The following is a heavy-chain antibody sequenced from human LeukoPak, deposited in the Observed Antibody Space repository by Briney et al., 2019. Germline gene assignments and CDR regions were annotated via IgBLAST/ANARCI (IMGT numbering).Heavy chain of an antibody. D-gene: IGHD1-26*01. Sequence: GESLKISCKGSGYSFTSYWIGWVRQMPGKGLEWMGIIYPGGSDTRYSPSFQGQVTISADKSISTAYLQWSSLKASDTAMYYCARPGRIVGASRYYYMDVWGKGTTVTVSS. J-gene: IGHJ6*03. CDR1: GYSFTSYW. V-gene: IGHV5-51*01. CDR2: IYPGGSDT. CDR3: ARPGRIVGASRYYYMDV.